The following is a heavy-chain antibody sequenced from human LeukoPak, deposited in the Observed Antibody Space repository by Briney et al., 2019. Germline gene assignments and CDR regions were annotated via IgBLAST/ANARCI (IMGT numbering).Heavy chain of an antibody. CDR3: AKDILHYYDSSGYFDY. J-gene: IGHJ4*02. V-gene: IGHV3-9*01. CDR1: GFTFSSYW. Sequence: GGSLRLSCAASGFTFSSYWMNWVRQAPGKGLEWVSGISWNSGSIGYAGSVKGRFTISRDNAKNSLYLQMNSLRAEDTALYYCAKDILHYYDSSGYFDYWGQGTLVTVSS. D-gene: IGHD3-22*01. CDR2: ISWNSGSI.